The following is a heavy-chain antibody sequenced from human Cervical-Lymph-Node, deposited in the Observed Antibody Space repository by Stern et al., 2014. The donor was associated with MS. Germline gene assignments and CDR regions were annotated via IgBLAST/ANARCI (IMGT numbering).Heavy chain of an antibody. D-gene: IGHD2-2*01. V-gene: IGHV5-51*01. J-gene: IGHJ6*02. CDR2: IFPADSDS. CDR3: ARHQPAATFAMDV. Sequence: VQLVQSGAEVKKPGESLKISCKGSGYNFGDYWIGWVRQKPGKGLEWMGTIFPADSDSRYSPSFEGQVTISADESISTAFLQSSSLKASDTGIYYCARHQPAATFAMDVWGQETTVIVSS. CDR1: GYNFGDYW.